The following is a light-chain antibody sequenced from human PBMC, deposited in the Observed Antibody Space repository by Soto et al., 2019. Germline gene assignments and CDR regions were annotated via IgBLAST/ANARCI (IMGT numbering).Light chain of an antibody. CDR2: EVV. V-gene: IGLV2-8*01. Sequence: QSALTQPPSASGSPGQSVTISCTGTKNDIGVYDFVSWYQHHPGKAPRLIIYEVVQRPSGVPDRFSGSKSGNTASLTISGLQSEDEADYYCCSYAGRYIYVFGSGTKVTVL. CDR3: CSYAGRYIYV. CDR1: KNDIGVYDF. J-gene: IGLJ1*01.